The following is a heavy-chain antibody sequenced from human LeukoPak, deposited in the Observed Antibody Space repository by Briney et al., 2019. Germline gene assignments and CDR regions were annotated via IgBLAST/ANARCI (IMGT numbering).Heavy chain of an antibody. V-gene: IGHV4-39*01. CDR3: ARHLGYCSSSSCYFDY. J-gene: IGHJ4*02. CDR1: GGSVTSTNW. Sequence: SETLSLTCAVSGGSVTSTNWWTWVRQPPGKGLEWIGSISYSGSTYYTPPLKSRVTISVDTSKNQFSLKLSSVTAADTAVYYCARHLGYCSSSSCYFDYWGQGALVTVSS. D-gene: IGHD2-2*01. CDR2: ISYSGST.